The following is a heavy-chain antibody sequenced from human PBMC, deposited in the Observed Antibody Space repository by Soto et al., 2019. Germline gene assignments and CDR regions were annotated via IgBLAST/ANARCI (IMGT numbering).Heavy chain of an antibody. CDR1: GYTFTSYY. CDR3: ARQSPHYYDSSGYRRMYNWFDP. D-gene: IGHD3-22*01. V-gene: IGHV1-46*01. J-gene: IGHJ5*02. Sequence: ASVKVSCKASGYTFTSYYMHWVRQAPGQGLEWMGIINPSGGSTSYAQKFQGRVTMTRDTSTSAVYMELSSLRSEDTAVYYCARQSPHYYDSSGYRRMYNWFDPWGQGTLVTVSS. CDR2: INPSGGST.